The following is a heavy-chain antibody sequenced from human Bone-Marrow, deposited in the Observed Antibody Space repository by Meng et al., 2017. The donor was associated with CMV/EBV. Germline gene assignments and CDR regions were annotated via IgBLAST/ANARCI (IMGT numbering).Heavy chain of an antibody. CDR2: IDPSGGRT. J-gene: IGHJ4*02. Sequence: ASVKVSCKASGYTSTSYDINWVRQAPGQGLEWMGIIDPSGGRTRYAQRFQGRVTLTGDTSTSTVYMELSSLKSEDTAVYYCARASLTNVDSDAYYFVFSFWGQGTLVTVSS. CDR3: ARASLTNVDSDAYYFVFSF. D-gene: IGHD3-16*01. CDR1: GYTSTSYD. V-gene: IGHV1-46*01.